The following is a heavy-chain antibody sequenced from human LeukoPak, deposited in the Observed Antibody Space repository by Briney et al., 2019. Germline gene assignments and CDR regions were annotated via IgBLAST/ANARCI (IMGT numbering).Heavy chain of an antibody. V-gene: IGHV5-51*01. CDR2: IYPGDSDT. D-gene: IGHD2-2*01. CDR1: GHSFTSYW. Sequence: GESLKISCKGSGHSFTSYWIAWVRQMPGKGLEWMGIIYPGDSDTRYSPSFQGQVTISADKSISTAYLQWSSLKASDTAMYYCARTPGYCSSTTCRVHFDYWGQGTLVTVSS. CDR3: ARTPGYCSSTTCRVHFDY. J-gene: IGHJ4*02.